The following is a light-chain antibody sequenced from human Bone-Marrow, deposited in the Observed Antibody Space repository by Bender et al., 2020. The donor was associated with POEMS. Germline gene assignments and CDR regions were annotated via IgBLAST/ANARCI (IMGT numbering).Light chain of an antibody. CDR1: SSDVGGYNY. CDR3: CSYAGSYTWL. V-gene: IGLV2-11*01. J-gene: IGLJ3*02. CDR2: DVN. Sequence: QSALTQPRSVSGSPGQSVTISCTGTSSDVGGYNYVSWYQQHPGKAPKVIIYDVNKRPSGVPDRFSGSKSGNTASLTISGLQADDEADYYCCSYAGSYTWLFGGGTKLTVL.